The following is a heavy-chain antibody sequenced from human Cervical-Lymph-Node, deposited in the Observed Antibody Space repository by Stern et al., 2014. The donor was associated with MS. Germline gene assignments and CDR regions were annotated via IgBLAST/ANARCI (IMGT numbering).Heavy chain of an antibody. CDR3: ARRPRKAFDI. J-gene: IGHJ3*02. D-gene: IGHD6-6*01. Sequence: VQLVQSGAEVKKPGESLKISCKGSGYRFSSYWIAWVRQMPGKGLEWMGIIYPDDSDPRYSPSFQGQVTISADKSISTVYLQWSSLKASDAAVYYCARRPRKAFDIWGQGAMVTVSS. CDR2: IYPDDSDP. CDR1: GYRFSSYW. V-gene: IGHV5-51*03.